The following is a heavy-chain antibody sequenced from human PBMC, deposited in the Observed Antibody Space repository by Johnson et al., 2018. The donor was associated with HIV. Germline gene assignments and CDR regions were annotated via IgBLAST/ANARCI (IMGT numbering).Heavy chain of an antibody. V-gene: IGHV3-20*04. CDR1: GFNFDDYG. D-gene: IGHD2-8*02. Sequence: VQLVESGGGVVRPGESLRLSCTVSGFNFDDYGMTWVRQAPGKGLEWVSGINWNGGSTGYADSVKGRFTISRDNAKNSLYLQMNRLSPEDTALYYCARDRRGCAGDVCSNAFDIWGQGTMVTVSS. CDR3: ARDRRGCAGDVCSNAFDI. CDR2: INWNGGST. J-gene: IGHJ3*02.